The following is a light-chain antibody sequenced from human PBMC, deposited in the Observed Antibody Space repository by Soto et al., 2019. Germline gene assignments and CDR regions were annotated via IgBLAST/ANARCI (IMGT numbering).Light chain of an antibody. V-gene: IGKV3-15*01. J-gene: IGKJ1*01. CDR3: QEYNTWPWT. CDR2: GAS. Sequence: EIVMTQSPATLSVSPWERATLSCRASQSLNSNLAWYQQKLGQAPRVLIYGASTRATGIPDRFSGSGSGTEFILTISSLQSEDFAVYYCQEYNTWPWTFGQGTKVDIK. CDR1: QSLNSN.